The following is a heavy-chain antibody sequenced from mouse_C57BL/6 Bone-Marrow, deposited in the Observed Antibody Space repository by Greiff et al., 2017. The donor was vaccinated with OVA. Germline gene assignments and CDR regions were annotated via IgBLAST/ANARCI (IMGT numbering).Heavy chain of an antibody. CDR2: IYPGDGDT. CDR1: GYAFSSYW. Sequence: VKLMESGAELVKPGASVKISCKASGYAFSSYWMNWVKQRPGKGLEWIGQIYPGDGDTNYNGKFKGKATLTADKSSSTAYMQLSSLTSEDSAVYFCARGPAYYSNYDLFAYWGQGTLVTVSA. J-gene: IGHJ3*01. V-gene: IGHV1-80*01. CDR3: ARGPAYYSNYDLFAY. D-gene: IGHD2-5*01.